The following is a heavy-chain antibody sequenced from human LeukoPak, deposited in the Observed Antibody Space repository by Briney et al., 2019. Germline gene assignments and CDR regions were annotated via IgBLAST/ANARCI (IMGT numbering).Heavy chain of an antibody. J-gene: IGHJ4*02. CDR3: AREGYGTSHCLDY. D-gene: IGHD2-2*01. Sequence: GGSLRLSCAASGFTISSYAMHWVRQAPGKGLEWVATITYDGSNKYYADSVKGRFTISRDTSKNTLYLQMTSLKTDDTAVYYCAREGYGTSHCLDYWGQGTLVTVSS. CDR2: ITYDGSNK. V-gene: IGHV3-30*04. CDR1: GFTISSYA.